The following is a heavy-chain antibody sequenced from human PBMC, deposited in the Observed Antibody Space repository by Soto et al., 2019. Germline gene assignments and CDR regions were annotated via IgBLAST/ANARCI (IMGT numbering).Heavy chain of an antibody. D-gene: IGHD1-7*01. CDR2: IYSGGST. J-gene: IGHJ6*02. V-gene: IGHV3-53*01. CDR1: GFTVSSNY. CDR3: ARDGPTGTTTSSYYYGMDV. Sequence: GGSLRLSCAASGFTVSSNYMSWVRQAPGKGLEWVSVIYSGGSTYYADSVKGRFTISRDNSKNTLYLQMNSLRAEDTAVYYCARDGPTGTTTSSYYYGMDVWGQGTTVTVSS.